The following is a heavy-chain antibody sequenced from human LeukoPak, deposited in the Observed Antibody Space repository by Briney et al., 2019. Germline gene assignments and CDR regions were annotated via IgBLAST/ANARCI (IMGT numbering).Heavy chain of an antibody. Sequence: SETLSLTCTVSGGSISSYYWSWIRQPAGKGLEWIGRIYTSGSTNYNPSLKSRVTMSVDTSKNQFSLKLSSVTAADTAVYYCARERIRPGREDDAFDVWGQGTMVTVSS. CDR2: IYTSGST. J-gene: IGHJ3*01. CDR3: ARERIRPGREDDAFDV. V-gene: IGHV4-4*07. CDR1: GGSISSYY. D-gene: IGHD3-10*01.